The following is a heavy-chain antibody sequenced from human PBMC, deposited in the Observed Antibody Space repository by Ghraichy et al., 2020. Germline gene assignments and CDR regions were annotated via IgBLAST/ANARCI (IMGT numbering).Heavy chain of an antibody. CDR3: ARAGITISQAVYFDY. CDR1: GYSISSGYY. V-gene: IGHV4-38-2*02. CDR2: IYHSGST. D-gene: IGHD3-3*01. J-gene: IGHJ4*02. Sequence: ESLNISCTVSGYSISSGYYWGWIRQPPGKGLEWIGSIYHSGSTYYNPSLKSRVTISVDTSKNQFSLKLSSVTAADTAVYYCARAGITISQAVYFDYWGQGTLVTVSS.